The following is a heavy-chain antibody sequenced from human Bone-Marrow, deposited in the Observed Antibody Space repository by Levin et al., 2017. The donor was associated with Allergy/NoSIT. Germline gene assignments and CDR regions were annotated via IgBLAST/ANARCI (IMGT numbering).Heavy chain of an antibody. CDR3: ARGGLNTWHPPNWFDP. V-gene: IGHV3-48*04. CDR1: GFTFNTYN. D-gene: IGHD3/OR15-3a*01. J-gene: IGHJ5*02. CDR2: ISSSSSTI. Sequence: PGGSLRLSCVASGFTFNTYNMNWVRQAPGKGLEWVSFISSSSSTIYDADSVKGRFTISRDNAKNSLYLQMNSLRAEDTAVYYCARGGLNTWHPPNWFDPWGQGTLVIVSS.